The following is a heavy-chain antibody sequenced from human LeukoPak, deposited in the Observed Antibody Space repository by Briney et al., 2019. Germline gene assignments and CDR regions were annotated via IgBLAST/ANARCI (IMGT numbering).Heavy chain of an antibody. CDR2: IYYSGST. D-gene: IGHD6-19*01. CDR3: ARRYSSGWYEWFDP. CDR1: GGSISSYY. J-gene: IGHJ5*02. Sequence: PSETLSLTCTASGGSISSYYWSWIRQPPGKGLEWIGNIYYSGSTNYNPSLKSRVTISVDTSKNQFSLKLSSVTAADTAVYYCARRYSSGWYEWFDPWGQGTLVTVSS. V-gene: IGHV4-59*08.